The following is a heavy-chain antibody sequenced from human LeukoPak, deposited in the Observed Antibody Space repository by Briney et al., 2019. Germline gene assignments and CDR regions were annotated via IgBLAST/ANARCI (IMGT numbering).Heavy chain of an antibody. J-gene: IGHJ4*02. CDR1: GFTFSSYW. CDR2: IKQDGSEK. D-gene: IGHD1-26*01. Sequence: GGSLRLSCAASGFTFSSYWMSWVRQAPGKGLEWVANIKQDGSEKYYVDSVKGRFTISRDNAKNSLYLQMNSLRAEDTAVYYCARVNGKWELFSLDYWGQGTLVTVSS. CDR3: ARVNGKWELFSLDY. V-gene: IGHV3-7*01.